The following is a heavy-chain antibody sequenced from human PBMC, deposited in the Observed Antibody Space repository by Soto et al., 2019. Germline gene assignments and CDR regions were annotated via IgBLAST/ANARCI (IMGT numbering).Heavy chain of an antibody. CDR1: GGSISSGGYY. V-gene: IGHV4-31*03. CDR2: IYYSGSTYYN. J-gene: IGHJ4*02. D-gene: IGHD1-26*01. CDR3: ARTPLL. Sequence: QVQLQESGPGLVKPSQTLSLTCTVSGGSISSGGYYWSWIRQHPGKGLEWIGYIYYSGSTYYNYYNPSLKSRVTISVDTSKNQFSLKLCSVTAADTAVYYCARTPLLWGQGTLVTVSS.